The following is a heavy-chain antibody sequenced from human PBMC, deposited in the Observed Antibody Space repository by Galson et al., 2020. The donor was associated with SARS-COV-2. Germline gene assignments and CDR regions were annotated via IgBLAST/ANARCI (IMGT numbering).Heavy chain of an antibody. CDR2: IYYSGST. CDR1: GGSISSSSYY. D-gene: IGHD3-22*01. Sequence: SETLSLTCTVSGGSISSSSYYWGWIRQPPGKGLEWFGSIYYSGSTYYNPSLKSRVTISVDTSKNQFSLKLSSVTAADTAVYYCARTIQYYYDSSGYYRVFYFDYWGQGTLVTVSS. CDR3: ARTIQYYYDSSGYYRVFYFDY. J-gene: IGHJ4*02. V-gene: IGHV4-39*01.